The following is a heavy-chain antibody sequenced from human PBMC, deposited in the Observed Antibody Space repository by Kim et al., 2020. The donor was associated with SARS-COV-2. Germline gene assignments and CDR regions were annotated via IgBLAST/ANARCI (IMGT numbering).Heavy chain of an antibody. CDR2: IYTSGST. CDR1: GGSISSYY. V-gene: IGHV4-4*07. D-gene: IGHD1-26*01. J-gene: IGHJ3*02. Sequence: SETLSLTCTVSGGSISSYYWSWIRQPAGKGLEWIGRIYTSGSTNYNPSLKSRVTMSVDTSKNQFSLKLSSVTAADTAVYYCARAWSAGGATTPNDAFDIWGQGTMVTVSS. CDR3: ARAWSAGGATTPNDAFDI.